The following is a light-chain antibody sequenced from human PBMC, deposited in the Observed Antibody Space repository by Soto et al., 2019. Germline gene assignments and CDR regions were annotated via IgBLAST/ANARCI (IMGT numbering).Light chain of an antibody. J-gene: IGKJ3*01. CDR1: QGIYNY. V-gene: IGKV1-27*01. Sequence: DIQMTQSPSSLSASVGDRVTITCRASQGIYNYLAWYQQKPGKVPHLLIYAASTLQSGVPSRFSGRGSGTDFTLTISSLQPEDVATYYCQKYNSVPFTFGPGTKVDIK. CDR2: AAS. CDR3: QKYNSVPFT.